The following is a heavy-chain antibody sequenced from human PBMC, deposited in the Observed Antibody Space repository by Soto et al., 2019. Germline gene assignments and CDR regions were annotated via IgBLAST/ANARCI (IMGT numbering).Heavy chain of an antibody. CDR3: ASGIQLWLRRINNGYSG. D-gene: IGHD5-18*01. CDR2: IIPMFGTA. J-gene: IGHJ4*02. V-gene: IGHV1-69*12. Sequence: QVQLVQSGAEVKKPESLVKVSCKAPGGTFSTYAISWVRQAPGQGLEWMGGIIPMFGTANYAQRFQDRVTITADESTNTVYTELSSLRSEDTAVYFCASGIQLWLRRINNGYSGWGQGTLVTVSS. CDR1: GGTFSTYA.